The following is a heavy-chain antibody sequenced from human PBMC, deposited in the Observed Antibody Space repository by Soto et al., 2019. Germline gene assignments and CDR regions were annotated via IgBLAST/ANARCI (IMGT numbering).Heavy chain of an antibody. Sequence: PSETLSLTCAVSGGSISSSNWWSWVRQPPGKGLEWIGEIYHSGSTNYNPSLKSRVTISVDKSKNQFSLKLSSVTAADTAVYYCARHVIAAAGTYYYYYYMDVWGKGTTVTSP. J-gene: IGHJ6*03. CDR3: ARHVIAAAGTYYYYYYMDV. D-gene: IGHD6-13*01. V-gene: IGHV4-4*02. CDR2: IYHSGST. CDR1: GGSISSSNW.